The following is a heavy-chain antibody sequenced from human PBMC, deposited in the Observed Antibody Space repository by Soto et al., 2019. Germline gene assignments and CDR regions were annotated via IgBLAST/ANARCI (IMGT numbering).Heavy chain of an antibody. V-gene: IGHV1-46*03. CDR1: GGTFSSYA. CDR2: INPSGGST. D-gene: IGHD2-15*01. Sequence: ASVKVSCKASGGTFSSYAISRVLLAHGQGLEWMGIINPSGGSTSYAQKFQGRVTMTRDTSTSTVYMELSSLRSEDTAVYYCARAPHCSGGSCYPLDYWGQGTLVTGSS. J-gene: IGHJ4*02. CDR3: ARAPHCSGGSCYPLDY.